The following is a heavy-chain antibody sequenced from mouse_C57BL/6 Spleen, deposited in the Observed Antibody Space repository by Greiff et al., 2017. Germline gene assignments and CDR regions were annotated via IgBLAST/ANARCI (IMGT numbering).Heavy chain of an antibody. Sequence: EVKLMESGGGLVQPGGSLSLSCAASGFTFPDYYMSWVRQPPGKALEWLGFIRNKANGYTTEYSASVKGRFTISRDNSQSILYLQMNALRAEDSATYYCARYITSLDYWGQGTSVTVSS. CDR2: IRNKANGYTT. CDR1: GFTFPDYY. CDR3: ARYITSLDY. J-gene: IGHJ4*01. V-gene: IGHV7-3*01.